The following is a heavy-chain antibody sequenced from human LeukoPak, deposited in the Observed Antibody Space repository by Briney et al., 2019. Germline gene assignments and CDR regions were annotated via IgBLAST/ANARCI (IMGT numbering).Heavy chain of an antibody. V-gene: IGHV4-34*01. CDR3: ARVPIAAAGTDKGYYFDY. CDR1: GGSFSGYY. Sequence: SETLSLTCAAYGGSFSGYYWSWIRQPPGKGLEWIGEINHSGSTNYNPSLKSRVTISVDTSKNQFSLKLSSVTAADTAVYYCARVPIAAAGTDKGYYFDYWGQGTLVTVSS. CDR2: INHSGST. J-gene: IGHJ4*02. D-gene: IGHD6-13*01.